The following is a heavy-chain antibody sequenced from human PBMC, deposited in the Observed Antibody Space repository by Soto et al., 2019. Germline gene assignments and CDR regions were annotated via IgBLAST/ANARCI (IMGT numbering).Heavy chain of an antibody. Sequence: QVQLQESGPGLVKPSGTLSLTCALSGGSISSSNWWSWVRQPPGKGLEWIGEIHHSGSTNYKSSLKSRVTISVDKSKNQFSLTLTSVTAADTAVYYCARNGYSNGWYHFDYWGQGILVTVSS. CDR3: ARNGYSNGWYHFDY. D-gene: IGHD6-19*01. V-gene: IGHV4-4*02. CDR1: GGSISSSNW. CDR2: IHHSGST. J-gene: IGHJ4*02.